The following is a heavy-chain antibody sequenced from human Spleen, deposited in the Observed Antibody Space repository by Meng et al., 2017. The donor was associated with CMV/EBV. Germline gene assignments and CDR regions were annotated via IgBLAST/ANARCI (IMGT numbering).Heavy chain of an antibody. V-gene: IGHV3-9*01. CDR3: ARENMAVAGGDC. CDR2: ISWNSATI. J-gene: IGHJ4*02. D-gene: IGHD6-19*01. Sequence: SLKISCVVSGFTFDDYAMHWVRQAPGKGLEWVSDISWNSATIGYADSVKGRLTISRDNAKNSLYLQMNSLRVEDTALYFCARENMAVAGGDCWGQGTLVTVSS. CDR1: GFTFDDYA.